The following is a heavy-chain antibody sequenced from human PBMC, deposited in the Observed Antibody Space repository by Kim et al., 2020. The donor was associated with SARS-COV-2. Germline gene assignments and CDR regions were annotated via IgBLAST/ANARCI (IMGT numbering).Heavy chain of an antibody. CDR2: ISTTGSYT. D-gene: IGHD6-13*01. CDR1: GFTFDDYY. CDR3: VRVHKSSWYEVDYYYGM. V-gene: IGHV3-11*06. Sequence: GGSLRLSCVASGFTFDDYYMSWARQAPGKGLEWLAFISTTGSYTNYAESVKGRFTISRDNSQNSLSLQMDSLGAGDTALYFCVRVHKSSWYEVDYYYGM. J-gene: IGHJ6*01.